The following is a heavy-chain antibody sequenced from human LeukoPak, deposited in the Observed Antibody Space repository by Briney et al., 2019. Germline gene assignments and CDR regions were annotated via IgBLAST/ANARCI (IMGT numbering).Heavy chain of an antibody. Sequence: PGGSLRLSCAASGFTFSSYGMHWVRQAPGKGLEWVAFIRYDGSNKYYADSVKGRFTISRDNSKNTLYLQMNSLRAEDTAVYYCARVTLLHAPYRLPNAVDAFDIWGQGTMVTVSS. D-gene: IGHD2-15*01. CDR1: GFTFSSYG. V-gene: IGHV3-30*02. J-gene: IGHJ3*02. CDR2: IRYDGSNK. CDR3: ARVTLLHAPYRLPNAVDAFDI.